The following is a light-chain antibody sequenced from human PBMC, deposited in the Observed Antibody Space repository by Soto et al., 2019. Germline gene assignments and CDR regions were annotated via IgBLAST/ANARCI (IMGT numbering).Light chain of an antibody. CDR2: GAS. Sequence: EILMTQSPDTLSVSPGERVTLSCRASRTVSNRLAWYQHKPGQAPRLLISGASTGATGIPARFSGSGSGTDFTLTISSLEPEDFAVYYCQQRSNWPLTFGGGTKVDIK. CDR1: RTVSNR. J-gene: IGKJ4*01. CDR3: QQRSNWPLT. V-gene: IGKV3-15*01.